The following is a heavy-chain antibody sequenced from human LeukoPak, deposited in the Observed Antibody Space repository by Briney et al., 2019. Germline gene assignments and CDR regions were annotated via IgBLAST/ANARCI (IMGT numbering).Heavy chain of an antibody. D-gene: IGHD4-23*01. Sequence: PGRSLRLSCAASGFTFDDYAMHWVRQAPGKGLEWVSGISWNSGTMGYADSVKGRFTISRDNSKNTLYLQMNSLRAEDTAVYYCAKVGETYGGNPWYYYYGMDVWGQGTTVTVSS. V-gene: IGHV3-9*01. CDR1: GFTFDDYA. CDR2: ISWNSGTM. CDR3: AKVGETYGGNPWYYYYGMDV. J-gene: IGHJ6*02.